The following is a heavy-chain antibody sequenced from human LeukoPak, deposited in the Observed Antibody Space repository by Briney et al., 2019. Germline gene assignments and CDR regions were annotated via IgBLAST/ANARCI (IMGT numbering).Heavy chain of an antibody. J-gene: IGHJ4*02. CDR2: IYYSGST. CDR3: ARHSHYYDSSGYVDY. D-gene: IGHD3-22*01. V-gene: IGHV4-59*08. CDR1: GGSISSYY. Sequence: PSETLSLTCTVSGGSISSYYWSWIRQPPGKGLEWIGYIYYSGSTNYNPSLKSRVTISVDTSKNQFSLKLSSVTAADTAVYYCARHSHYYDSSGYVDYWGQGTLVTVSS.